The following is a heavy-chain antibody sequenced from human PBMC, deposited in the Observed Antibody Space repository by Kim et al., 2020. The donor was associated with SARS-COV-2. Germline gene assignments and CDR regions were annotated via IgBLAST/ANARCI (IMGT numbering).Heavy chain of an antibody. J-gene: IGHJ6*02. CDR2: IKSKTDGGTT. CDR1: GFTFSNAW. CDR3: TTDSLLNYDFWSGYYFGEYYYGMDV. D-gene: IGHD3-3*01. V-gene: IGHV3-15*01. Sequence: GGSLRLSCAASGFTFSNAWMSWVRQAPGKGLEWVGRIKSKTDGGTTDYAAPVKGRFTISRDDSKNTLYLQMNSLKTEDTAVYYCTTDSLLNYDFWSGYYFGEYYYGMDVWGQGTPVTVSS.